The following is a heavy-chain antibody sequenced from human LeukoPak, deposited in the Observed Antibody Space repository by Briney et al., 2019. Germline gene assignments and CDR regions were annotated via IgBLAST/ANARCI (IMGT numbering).Heavy chain of an antibody. J-gene: IGHJ4*02. CDR2: ISSSSSYI. CDR3: ALSGSAYCGGDCYSHFGY. CDR1: GFTFSSYS. D-gene: IGHD2-21*02. Sequence: GSLRLSCEASGFTFSSYSMNWVRQAPGKGLEWVSSISSSSSYIYYADSVKGRFTISRDNAKNSLYLQMNSLRAEDTAVYYCALSGSAYCGGDCYSHFGYRGQGTLVTVSS. V-gene: IGHV3-21*01.